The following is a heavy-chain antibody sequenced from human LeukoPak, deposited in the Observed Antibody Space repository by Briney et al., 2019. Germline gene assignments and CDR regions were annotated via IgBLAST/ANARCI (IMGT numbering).Heavy chain of an antibody. V-gene: IGHV3-23*01. CDR3: AKGMFYYASGTFFYFHY. CDR1: GFTFSSYA. D-gene: IGHD3-10*01. Sequence: TGGSLRLSCAASGFTFSSYAMSWVRQAPGKGLEWVSAISGSGGSTYYADSVKGRFTISRDNSKNTLYLQMNSLRAEDTAVYYCAKGMFYYASGTFFYFHYWGQGTLVTVSS. J-gene: IGHJ4*02. CDR2: ISGSGGST.